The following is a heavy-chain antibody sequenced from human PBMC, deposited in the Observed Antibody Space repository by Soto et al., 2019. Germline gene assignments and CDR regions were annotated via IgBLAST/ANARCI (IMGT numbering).Heavy chain of an antibody. CDR1: GYTFTSYA. D-gene: IGHD6-19*01. Sequence: ASVKVSCKASGYTFTSYAMHWVRQAPGQRLEWMGWINAGNGNTKYSQKFQGRVTITRDTSASTAYMELSSLRSEDTAVYYCARDDVGWYEPAFNWFDPWGQGTLVTVSS. CDR2: INAGNGNT. V-gene: IGHV1-3*01. CDR3: ARDDVGWYEPAFNWFDP. J-gene: IGHJ5*02.